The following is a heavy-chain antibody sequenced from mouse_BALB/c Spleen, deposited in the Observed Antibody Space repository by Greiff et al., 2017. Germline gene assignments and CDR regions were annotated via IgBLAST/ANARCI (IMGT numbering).Heavy chain of an antibody. CDR3: ARDHYYGSSPFAY. D-gene: IGHD1-1*01. V-gene: IGHV5-4*02. CDR1: GFTFSDYY. CDR2: ISDGGSYT. Sequence: EVQLVESGGGLVKPGGSLKLSCAASGFTFSDYYMYWVRQTPEKRLEWVATISDGGSYTYYPDSVKGRFTISRDNAKNNLYLQMSSLKSEDTAMYYCARDHYYGSSPFAYWGQGTLVTVSA. J-gene: IGHJ3*01.